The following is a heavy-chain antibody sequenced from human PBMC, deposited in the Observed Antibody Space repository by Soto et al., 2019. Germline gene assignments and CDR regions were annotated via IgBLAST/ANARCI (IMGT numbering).Heavy chain of an antibody. Sequence: QVQLVQSGAEVKKPGSSVKVSCKASGGTFSSYAISWVRQAPGQGLEWMGGIIPIFGTANYAQKFQGRVTITADESTSTAYMELSSLRSEDTAVYYCASDLDSDSRGWYRGLRNWGQGTLVTVSS. V-gene: IGHV1-69*01. D-gene: IGHD6-19*01. CDR2: IIPIFGTA. CDR1: GGTFSSYA. CDR3: ASDLDSDSRGWYRGLRN. J-gene: IGHJ4*02.